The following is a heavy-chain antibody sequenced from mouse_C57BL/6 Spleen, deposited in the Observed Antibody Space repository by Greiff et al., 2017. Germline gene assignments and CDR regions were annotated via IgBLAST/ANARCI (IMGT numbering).Heavy chain of an antibody. D-gene: IGHD2-3*01. V-gene: IGHV1-52*01. CDR2: IDPSDSET. Sequence: VKLQQPGAELVRPGSSVKLSCKASGYTFTSSWMHWVKQRPIQGLEWIGNIDPSDSETHYNQKFKDKATLTVDKSSSTAYMQLSSLTSEDSAVYYCARNGWLHAMDYWGQGTSVTVAS. CDR3: ARNGWLHAMDY. J-gene: IGHJ4*01. CDR1: GYTFTSSW.